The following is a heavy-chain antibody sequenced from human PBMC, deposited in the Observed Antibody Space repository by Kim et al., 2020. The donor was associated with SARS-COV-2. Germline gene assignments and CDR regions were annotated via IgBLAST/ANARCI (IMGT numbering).Heavy chain of an antibody. CDR3: ACQYYYDSSGYYSN. Sequence: SETLSLTCTVSGGSISSYYWSWIRQPPGKGLEWIGYIYYSGSPNYNPSLKSRVTISVDTSKNQFSLKLSSVTAADTAVYYCACQYYYDSSGYYSNWGQGTLVTVSS. CDR1: GGSISSYY. V-gene: IGHV4-59*13. CDR2: IYYSGSP. J-gene: IGHJ4*02. D-gene: IGHD3-22*01.